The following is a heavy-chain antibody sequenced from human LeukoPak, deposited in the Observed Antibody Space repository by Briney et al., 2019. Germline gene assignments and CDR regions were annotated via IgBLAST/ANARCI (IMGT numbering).Heavy chain of an antibody. V-gene: IGHV3-23*01. Sequence: GGSLRLSCEASGFSFGNYAMGWVRQAPGKGLEWVSAIRHSGDNTYYADSVKGRFTVSRDNSRHTVYLQMNSLGAEDTAIYFCAKFRREGLPVGFDLWGQGTMVTVSS. D-gene: IGHD1-14*01. CDR3: AKFRREGLPVGFDL. CDR1: GFSFGNYA. J-gene: IGHJ3*01. CDR2: IRHSGDNT.